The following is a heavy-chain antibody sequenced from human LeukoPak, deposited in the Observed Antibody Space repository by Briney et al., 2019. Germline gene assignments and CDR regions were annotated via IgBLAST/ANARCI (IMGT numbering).Heavy chain of an antibody. J-gene: IGHJ4*02. D-gene: IGHD3-16*01. CDR1: GYTFTGYY. Sequence: ASVKVSCKASGYTFTGYYMHWVRQAPGQGLEWMGRINPNSGGTNYAQKFQGRVTMTRDTSISTAYMELSRLRSDDTAVYYYAREAPLQAAAYVWGSPAAYWGQGTLVTVSS. CDR2: INPNSGGT. V-gene: IGHV1-2*06. CDR3: AREAPLQAAAYVWGSPAAY.